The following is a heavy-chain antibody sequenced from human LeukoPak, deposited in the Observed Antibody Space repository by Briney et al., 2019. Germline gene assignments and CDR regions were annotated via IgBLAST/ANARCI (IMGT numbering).Heavy chain of an antibody. CDR3: TRDMSGGGPLES. CDR1: GLIVSNNY. Sequence: PGGSLRLSCAASGLIVSNNYMNWVRQAPGKGLEWVAVLYTDGSTYYADSVKGRFTISRDIPKNMINLHMNSLRAEDTAVYYCTRDMSGGGPLESWGQGTQVTVSS. V-gene: IGHV3-53*01. CDR2: LYTDGST. D-gene: IGHD6-19*01. J-gene: IGHJ4*02.